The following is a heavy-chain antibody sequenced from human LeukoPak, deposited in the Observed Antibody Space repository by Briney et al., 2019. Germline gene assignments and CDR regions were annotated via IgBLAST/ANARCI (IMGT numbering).Heavy chain of an antibody. Sequence: GGSLRLSCAASGFTFSLYEVNWVRQAPGKGLEWLSYISRSGGTIYYADSVKRRFTTSRDNAKNSLYLQMNSLRVEDTAVYYCARDSFSSGWFLFDYWGQGALVTVSS. CDR2: ISRSGGTI. CDR1: GFTFSLYE. J-gene: IGHJ4*02. D-gene: IGHD6-19*01. CDR3: ARDSFSSGWFLFDY. V-gene: IGHV3-48*03.